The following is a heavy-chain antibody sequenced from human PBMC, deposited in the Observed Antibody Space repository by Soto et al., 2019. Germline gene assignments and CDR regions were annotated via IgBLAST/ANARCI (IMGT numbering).Heavy chain of an antibody. D-gene: IGHD1-1*01. Sequence: SVKVSCKASGGTFSSYTISWVRQAPGQGLEWMGRIIPILGIANYAQKFQGRVTITADKSTSTAYMELSSLRSEDTAVYYCARTPNWNDVHGAFDIWGQGTMVTVSS. V-gene: IGHV1-69*02. CDR3: ARTPNWNDVHGAFDI. CDR2: IIPILGIA. CDR1: GGTFSSYT. J-gene: IGHJ3*02.